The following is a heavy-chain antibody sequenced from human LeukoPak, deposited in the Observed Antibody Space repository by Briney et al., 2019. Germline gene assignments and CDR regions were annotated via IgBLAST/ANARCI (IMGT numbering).Heavy chain of an antibody. D-gene: IGHD6-19*01. CDR2: INANSGTR. V-gene: IGHV3-23*01. CDR1: GFAFSFFA. Sequence: PGGSLRLSCEASGFAFSFFAMSWLRQAPWKGLEWVSTINANSGTRSYAASVRGRFTISRDNSKNTLYLQLNTLRADDTAVYYCAKPISGGLAVTADWFAPWGQGTLVVVSS. J-gene: IGHJ5*01. CDR3: AKPISGGLAVTADWFAP.